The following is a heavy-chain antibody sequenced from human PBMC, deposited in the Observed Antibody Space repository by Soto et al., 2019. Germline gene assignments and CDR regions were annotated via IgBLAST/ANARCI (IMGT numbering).Heavy chain of an antibody. CDR2: INPSGGST. J-gene: IGHJ6*02. V-gene: IGHV1-46*01. CDR1: GYTFTSYY. D-gene: IGHD2-2*01. CDR3: ARSRVGYCSSTSCRQYYYYGMDV. Sequence: QVQLVQSGAEVKKPGASVKVSCKASGYTFTSYYMHWVRQAPGQGLEWMGIINPSGGSTSYAQKFQGRVTMTRDTSTSTVYMELSSLRSEDTAVYYCARSRVGYCSSTSCRQYYYYGMDVWGQGTTVTVSS.